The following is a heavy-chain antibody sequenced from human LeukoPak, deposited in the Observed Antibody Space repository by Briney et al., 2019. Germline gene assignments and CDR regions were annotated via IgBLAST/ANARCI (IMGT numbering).Heavy chain of an antibody. CDR2: IWYDGSNK. CDR1: GFTFSSYS. V-gene: IGHV3-33*01. Sequence: GGSLRLSCAASGFTFSSYSMHWVRQAPGKGLEWVAVIWYDGSNKYYADSVKGRFTISRDNSKNTLYLQMNSLRAEDTAVYYCARDINENFWSGYPYWGQGTLVTVSS. D-gene: IGHD3-3*01. J-gene: IGHJ4*02. CDR3: ARDINENFWSGYPY.